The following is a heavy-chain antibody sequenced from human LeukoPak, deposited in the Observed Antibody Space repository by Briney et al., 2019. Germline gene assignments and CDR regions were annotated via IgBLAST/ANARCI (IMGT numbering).Heavy chain of an antibody. Sequence: AASVKVSCKASGGTFSRYAISWVRQAPGQGLEWMGGIIPIFDTANYAQKFQGRVTITADESTSTAYMELSSLRSEDTAVYYCARDYPIVVVPAARAGNWFDPWGQGTLVTVSS. V-gene: IGHV1-69*01. J-gene: IGHJ5*02. D-gene: IGHD2-2*01. CDR3: ARDYPIVVVPAARAGNWFDP. CDR2: IIPIFDTA. CDR1: GGTFSRYA.